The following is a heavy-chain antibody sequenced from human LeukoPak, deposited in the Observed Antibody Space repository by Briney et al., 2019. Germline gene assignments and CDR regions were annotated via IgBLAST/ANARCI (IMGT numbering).Heavy chain of an antibody. Sequence: KPGGSLRLSCAASGFTVSSNYMSWVRQAPGKGLEWVSSISSSSSYIYYADSVKGRFTISRDNAKNSLYLQMNSLRAEDTAVYYCARDLSTLTYYYDSSGYYSRGFQHWGQGTLVTVSS. CDR1: GFTVSSNY. CDR3: ARDLSTLTYYYDSSGYYSRGFQH. V-gene: IGHV3-21*01. D-gene: IGHD3-22*01. J-gene: IGHJ1*01. CDR2: ISSSSSYI.